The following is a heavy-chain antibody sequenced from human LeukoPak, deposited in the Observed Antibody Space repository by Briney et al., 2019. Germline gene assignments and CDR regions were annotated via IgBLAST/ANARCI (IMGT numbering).Heavy chain of an antibody. V-gene: IGHV3-74*01. CDR2: INTDGSRT. CDR1: GFTFSGYW. Sequence: PGGSLRLSCAASGFTFSGYWMHWVRQVPGKGLVWVSRINTDGSRTSYADSVKGRFTISRDNAKNTLFLQVNSLRAEDTAVYYCAREGSSSLGDAFDIWGRGTMVSVSS. J-gene: IGHJ3*02. D-gene: IGHD6-13*01. CDR3: AREGSSSLGDAFDI.